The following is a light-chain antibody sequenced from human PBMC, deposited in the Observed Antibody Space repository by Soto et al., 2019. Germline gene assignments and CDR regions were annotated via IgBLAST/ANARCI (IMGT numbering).Light chain of an antibody. CDR2: EVS. CDR3: SSYTSSSRV. V-gene: IGLV2-14*01. J-gene: IGLJ1*01. Sequence: QSALTQPASVSGSPGQSNTISCTGTSSDVGGYNYVSWYQQHPGKAPKLMIYEVSNRPSGVSNRFSGSKSGNTASLTISGLQAEDEADYYCSSYTSSSRVFGTGTKLTVL. CDR1: SSDVGGYNY.